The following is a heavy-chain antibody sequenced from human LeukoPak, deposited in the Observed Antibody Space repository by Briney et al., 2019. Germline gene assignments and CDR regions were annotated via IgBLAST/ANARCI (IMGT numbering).Heavy chain of an antibody. CDR3: AREPPPMVRGVIIEQNYYYYGMDV. CDR1: GFTVSSNY. CDR2: IYSGGST. J-gene: IGHJ6*02. V-gene: IGHV3-66*01. Sequence: PGGSLRLSCAASGFTVSSNYMSWVRQAPGKGLEWVSVIYSGGSTYYADSVKGRFTISRDNSKNTLYLQMNSLRAEDTAVYYCAREPPPMVRGVIIEQNYYYYGMDVWGQGTTVTVSS. D-gene: IGHD3-10*01.